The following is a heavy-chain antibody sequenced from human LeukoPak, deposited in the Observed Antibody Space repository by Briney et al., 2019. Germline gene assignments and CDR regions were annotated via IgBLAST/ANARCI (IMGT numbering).Heavy chain of an antibody. CDR2: IYPDDSDT. CDR1: ANSFHNYW. CDR3: ARHRRPSDYYASDV. Sequence: GESLKISCRVSANSFHNYWIGWVLQMPGKGLEWMVIIYPDDSDTKYSPSFEGQVTISVDKSISTAYLHWSRLKASDTAMYYCARHRRPSDYYASDVWGQGTLVIVSS. V-gene: IGHV5-51*01. J-gene: IGHJ3*01. D-gene: IGHD4-17*01.